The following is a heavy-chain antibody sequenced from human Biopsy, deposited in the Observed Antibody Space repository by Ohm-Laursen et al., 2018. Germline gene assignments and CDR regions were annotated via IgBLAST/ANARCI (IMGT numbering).Heavy chain of an antibody. V-gene: IGHV1-8*01. CDR3: ARMVYYDGNSNPNWFDP. D-gene: IGHD3-22*01. J-gene: IGHJ5*02. CDR1: GYTFSRYD. Sequence: ASVKVSCKASGYTFSRYDISWVRQAPGQGLEWMGWMSPNSGNTDSAQKFQDSVTMTSNDTISTAYMEQSSLGSDDTAVYYCARMVYYDGNSNPNWFDPWGQGTLVTVSS. CDR2: MSPNSGNT.